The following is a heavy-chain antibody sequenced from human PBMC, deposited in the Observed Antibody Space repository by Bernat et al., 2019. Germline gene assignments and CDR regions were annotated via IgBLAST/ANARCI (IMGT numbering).Heavy chain of an antibody. CDR1: GGSISSSSYY. D-gene: IGHD3-3*01. CDR3: ARRESAFGGYFDY. CDR2: IYYSGTT. Sequence: QLQLQESGPGLVKPSETLSLTCTVSGGSISSSSYYWGWIRQPPGKGLEWIGSIYYSGTTYYNPSLKSRVTISVDTSKNQFSLKLSSVTAADTAVYYCARRESAFGGYFDYWGQGTLVTVSS. V-gene: IGHV4-39*01. J-gene: IGHJ4*02.